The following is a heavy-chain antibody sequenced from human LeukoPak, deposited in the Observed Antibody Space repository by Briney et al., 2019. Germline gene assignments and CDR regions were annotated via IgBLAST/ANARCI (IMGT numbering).Heavy chain of an antibody. Sequence: TGGSLRLSCAASGFTFSSYAMHWVRQAPGKGLEYVSAISSNGGSTYYANSVKGRFTISRDNSKNTLYLQMGSLRAEDMAVYYCAKDLYSYGLTYFDYWGQGTLVTVSS. CDR3: AKDLYSYGLTYFDY. D-gene: IGHD5-18*01. CDR1: GFTFSSYA. J-gene: IGHJ4*02. V-gene: IGHV3-64*01. CDR2: ISSNGGST.